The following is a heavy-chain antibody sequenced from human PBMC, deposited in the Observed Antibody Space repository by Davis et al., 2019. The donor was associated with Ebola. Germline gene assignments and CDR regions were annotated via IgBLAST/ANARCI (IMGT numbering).Heavy chain of an antibody. CDR2: IIPILGIA. Sequence: SVKVSCKASGFPFLSYAISWVRQAPGQGLEWMGRIIPILGIANYAQKFQGRVTITADKSTSTAYMELSSLRSEDTAVYYCAGGPFGVVVVAATDYWGQRTLVTVSS. D-gene: IGHD2-15*01. CDR1: GFPFLSYA. CDR3: AGGPFGVVVVAATDY. J-gene: IGHJ4*02. V-gene: IGHV1-69*04.